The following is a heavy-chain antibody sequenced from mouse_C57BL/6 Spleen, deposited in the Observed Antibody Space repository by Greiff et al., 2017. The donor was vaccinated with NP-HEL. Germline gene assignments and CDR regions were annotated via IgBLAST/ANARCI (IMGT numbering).Heavy chain of an antibody. D-gene: IGHD1-1*01. CDR1: GYTFTSYW. CDR2: IYPSDSET. V-gene: IGHV1-61*01. Sequence: VQLQQPGAELVRPGSSVKLSCKASGYTFTSYWMDWVKQRPGQGLEWIGNIYPSDSETHYNQKFKDKATLTVDKSSSTAYMQLSSLTSEDSAVYYCARRVYGSSYGFAYWGQGTLVTVSA. J-gene: IGHJ3*01. CDR3: ARRVYGSSYGFAY.